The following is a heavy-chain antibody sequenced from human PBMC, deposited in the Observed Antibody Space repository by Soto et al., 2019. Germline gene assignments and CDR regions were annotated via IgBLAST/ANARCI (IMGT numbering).Heavy chain of an antibody. V-gene: IGHV1-24*01. Sequence: DSVKVSCKVSGYTLTELSVHWVRQAPGKGLEWMGGFDPEDGETIYAQKFQGRVTMTEDTSTDTAYMELSSLRSEDTAVYYCATLSLCSSTSCLYYYYYGMDVWGQGTTVTVSS. CDR1: GYTLTELS. D-gene: IGHD2-2*01. CDR2: FDPEDGET. J-gene: IGHJ6*02. CDR3: ATLSLCSSTSCLYYYYYGMDV.